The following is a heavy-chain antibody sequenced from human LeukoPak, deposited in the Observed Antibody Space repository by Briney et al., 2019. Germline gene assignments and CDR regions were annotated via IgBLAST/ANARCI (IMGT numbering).Heavy chain of an antibody. CDR1: GYSFTTYW. J-gene: IGHJ4*02. V-gene: IGHV5-51*01. CDR3: ATWAAADTFPDS. Sequence: GESLKISCKGSGYSFTTYWIGWVRQMPGKGLEWMGIIYAGDSDTRYSPSFQGQVTISADKSISIAYLQWSSLKASDTAMYYCATWAAADTFPDSWGQGTLVTVSS. D-gene: IGHD6-13*01. CDR2: IYAGDSDT.